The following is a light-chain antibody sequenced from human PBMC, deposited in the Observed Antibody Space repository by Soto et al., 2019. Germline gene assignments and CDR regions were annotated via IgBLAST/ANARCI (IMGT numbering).Light chain of an antibody. V-gene: IGKV3-20*01. Sequence: ETVLTQSPGTLSLSPGERATLSCRASQSVSSSYLAWYQQKPGQAPRILIYGASSRATGIPDRFSGSGSGTDFTLTISRLEPEDFAVYSCQQYGRSPPSWTFGQGTKVEIK. CDR2: GAS. CDR3: QQYGRSPPSWT. J-gene: IGKJ1*01. CDR1: QSVSSSY.